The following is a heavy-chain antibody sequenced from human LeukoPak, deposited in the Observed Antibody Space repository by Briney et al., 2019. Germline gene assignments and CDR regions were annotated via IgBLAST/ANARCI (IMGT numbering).Heavy chain of an antibody. CDR1: GGSISSYY. J-gene: IGHJ5*02. CDR3: ASGGSGSYDLWWFDP. Sequence: SETLSLTCTVSGGSISSYYWSWIRQPPGKGLEWIGYIYYSGSTNYNPSLKSRVTISVDTSKNQFSLKLSSVTAADMAVYYCASGGSGSYDLWWFDPWGQGTLVTVSS. D-gene: IGHD3-10*01. V-gene: IGHV4-59*01. CDR2: IYYSGST.